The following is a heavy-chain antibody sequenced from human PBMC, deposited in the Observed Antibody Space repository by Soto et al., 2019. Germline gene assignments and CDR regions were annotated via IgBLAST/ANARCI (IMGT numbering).Heavy chain of an antibody. Sequence: QVQLVESGGGVVQPGRSLRLSCAASGFTFSSYAMHWVRQAPGKGLEWVAVISYDGSNKYYADSVKGQFTNSRDNSKNKLYLQMNSLRAADTAVYYCACETPSTRTFWYFDLWGRGTLVTVSS. V-gene: IGHV3-30-3*01. J-gene: IGHJ2*01. CDR2: ISYDGSNK. CDR3: ACETPSTRTFWYFDL. CDR1: GFTFSSYA.